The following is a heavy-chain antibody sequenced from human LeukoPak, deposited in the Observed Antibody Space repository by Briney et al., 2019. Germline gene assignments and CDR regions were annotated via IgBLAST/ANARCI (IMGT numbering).Heavy chain of an antibody. CDR3: ARERSADDYGVYYYYGMDV. CDR2: IIPILGIA. CDR1: GGTFSSYA. D-gene: IGHD4-17*01. V-gene: IGHV1-69*04. J-gene: IGHJ6*02. Sequence: SVKVSCKASGGTFSSYAISWVRQARGQGLEWMGRIIPILGIANYAQKFQGRVTITADKSTSTAYMELSSLRSEDTAVYYCARERSADDYGVYYYYGMDVWGQGTTVTVSS.